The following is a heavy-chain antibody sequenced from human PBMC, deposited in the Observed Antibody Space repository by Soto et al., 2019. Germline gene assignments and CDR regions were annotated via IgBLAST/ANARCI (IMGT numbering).Heavy chain of an antibody. D-gene: IGHD3-22*01. CDR1: GDSIMSGDYY. Sequence: PSETLSLTCTVSGDSIMSGDYYWSWIRQPPGKGLEWIGYIYYSGSTYYNPSLKSRITMSVDTSKNQFSLRLSSVTAADTAVYYCARAGDSSGYSLPPPPGQDYWGQGTLVTVSS. CDR2: IYYSGST. V-gene: IGHV4-30-4*01. CDR3: ARAGDSSGYSLPPPPGQDY. J-gene: IGHJ4*02.